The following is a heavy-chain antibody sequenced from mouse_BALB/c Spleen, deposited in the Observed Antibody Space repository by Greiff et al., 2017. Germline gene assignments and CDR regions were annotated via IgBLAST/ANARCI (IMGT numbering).Heavy chain of an antibody. CDR2: ISSGGSYT. Sequence: EVKLMESGGGLVKPGGSLKLSCAASGFTFSSYAMSWVRQSPEKRLEWVAEISSGGSYTYYPDTVTGRFTISRDNAKNTLYLEMSSLRSEDTAMYYCARRRYDGAWFAYWGQGTLVTVSA. CDR1: GFTFSSYA. CDR3: ARRRYDGAWFAY. D-gene: IGHD2-14*01. V-gene: IGHV5-9-4*01. J-gene: IGHJ3*01.